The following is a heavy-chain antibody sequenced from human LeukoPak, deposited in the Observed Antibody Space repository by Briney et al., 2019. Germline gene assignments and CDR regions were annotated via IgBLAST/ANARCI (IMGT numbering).Heavy chain of an antibody. D-gene: IGHD3-10*01. Sequence: GGSLRLSCAASGFTFSSYSMNWVRQAPGKGLEWVSYISSSSSTIYYADSVKGRFTISRDNAKNSLYLQMNSLRAEDTAVYYCARKRFGELSELDYWGQGTLVTVSS. V-gene: IGHV3-48*04. CDR2: ISSSSSTI. CDR3: ARKRFGELSELDY. CDR1: GFTFSSYS. J-gene: IGHJ4*02.